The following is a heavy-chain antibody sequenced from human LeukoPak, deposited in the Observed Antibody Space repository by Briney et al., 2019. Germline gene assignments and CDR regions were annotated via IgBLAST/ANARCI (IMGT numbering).Heavy chain of an antibody. CDR3: ARGDGYDLY. D-gene: IGHD5-24*01. CDR1: GGSISSGSYY. CDR2: IYTSGST. V-gene: IGHV4-61*02. J-gene: IGHJ4*02. Sequence: SETLSLTCTVSGGSISSGSYYWSWIRQPAGKGLEWIGRIYTSGSTNYNPSLKSRVTISVDTSKNQFSLKLSSVTAADTAVYYCARGDGYDLYWGQGTLVTVSS.